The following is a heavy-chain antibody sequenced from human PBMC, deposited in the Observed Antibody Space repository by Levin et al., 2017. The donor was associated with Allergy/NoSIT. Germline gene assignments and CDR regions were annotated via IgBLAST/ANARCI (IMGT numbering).Heavy chain of an antibody. CDR1: GDSVSSNTAA. CDR2: TLYRSKWIN. D-gene: IGHD3-22*01. J-gene: IGHJ4*02. V-gene: IGHV6-1*01. CDR3: ARETRVVPGTLGPFDY. Sequence: SETLSLTCAISGDSVSSNTAAWNWIRQSPSRGLEWLGRTLYRSKWINNYAVSVTSRITIDPDTSKNQCSLQLNFVTPEDTAVYYCARETRVVPGTLGPFDYWGQGVLVTVSS.